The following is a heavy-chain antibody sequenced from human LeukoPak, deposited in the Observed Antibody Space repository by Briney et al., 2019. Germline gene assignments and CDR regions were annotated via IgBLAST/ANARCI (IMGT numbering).Heavy chain of an antibody. J-gene: IGHJ4*02. V-gene: IGHV1-2*02. CDR1: GYSFAGYH. D-gene: IGHD3-3*01. Sequence: GASVKVSCKSSGYSFAGYHMHWVRQAPGQGLGWMGWVHPNVGVTHYAQKFQGRVTMTRDTSVSTAYMELSGLRSDDTAVYYCARGADFWSGYNVYWGQGTLVSVSS. CDR3: ARGADFWSGYNVY. CDR2: VHPNVGVT.